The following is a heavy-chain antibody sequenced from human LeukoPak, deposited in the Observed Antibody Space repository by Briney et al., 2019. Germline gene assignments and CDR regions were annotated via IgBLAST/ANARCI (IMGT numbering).Heavy chain of an antibody. CDR1: GASFNSDDQY. CDR3: SRGLDSRKLGY. D-gene: IGHD3-22*01. J-gene: IGHJ4*02. Sequence: PSETLSLTCPVSGASFNSDDQYWHWIRQSPGKALEWIGSIHPSGMLYNNPSLDSRVTMSRDTSKNQFSPNLTSVTAADTAVYFCSRGLDSRKLGYWGQGILVTVSS. CDR2: IHPSGML. V-gene: IGHV4-31*03.